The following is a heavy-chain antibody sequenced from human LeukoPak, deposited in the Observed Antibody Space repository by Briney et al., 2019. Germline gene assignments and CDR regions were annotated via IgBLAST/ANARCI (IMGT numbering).Heavy chain of an antibody. D-gene: IGHD5-18*01. Sequence: PGGSLRLSCAASGFTVSSNYMSWVRQAPGKGLEWVSVIFGGGSTYYTDSVKGRFTISRDNSKNTLYPQMNSLRAEDTAVYYCAVRGHSYGYRDFDYWGQGTLVTVSS. J-gene: IGHJ4*02. CDR2: IFGGGST. V-gene: IGHV3-53*01. CDR1: GFTVSSNY. CDR3: AVRGHSYGYRDFDY.